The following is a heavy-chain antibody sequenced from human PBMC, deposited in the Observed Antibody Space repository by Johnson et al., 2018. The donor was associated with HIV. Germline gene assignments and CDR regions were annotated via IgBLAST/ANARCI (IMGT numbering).Heavy chain of an antibody. CDR3: AKDSSSSKDDAFDI. Sequence: VKVVESGGGLVQPGGSLRLSCEASGFTFSSYAMNWVRQAPGKGLEWVSGISWNSGSIGYADSVKGRFTISRDNAKNSLYLQMNSLRAEDTALYYCAKDSSSSKDDAFDIWGQGTMVTVSS. CDR1: GFTFSSYA. CDR2: ISWNSGSI. V-gene: IGHV3-9*01. D-gene: IGHD6-13*01. J-gene: IGHJ3*02.